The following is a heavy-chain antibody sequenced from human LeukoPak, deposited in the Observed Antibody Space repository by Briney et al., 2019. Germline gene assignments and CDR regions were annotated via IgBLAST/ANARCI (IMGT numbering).Heavy chain of an antibody. V-gene: IGHV1-46*01. J-gene: IGHJ4*02. D-gene: IGHD3-22*01. CDR1: GYTFTSYY. CDR3: ARDVAPDYYDSSGYSY. CDR2: INPSGGST. Sequence: ASVKVSCKASGYTFTSYYMHWVRQAPGQGLEWMGIINPSGGSTSYAQKFQGRVTMTRDTSTSTVYMELSSLRSEDTAVYYCARDVAPDYYDSSGYSYWGQGTLVTVSS.